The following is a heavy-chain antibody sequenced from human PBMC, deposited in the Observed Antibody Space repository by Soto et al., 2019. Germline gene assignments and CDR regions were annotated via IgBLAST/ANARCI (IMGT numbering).Heavy chain of an antibody. J-gene: IGHJ4*02. CDR3: TRSHSSSWFVARGDY. V-gene: IGHV3-49*03. CDR1: GFTFGDYA. D-gene: IGHD6-13*01. Sequence: PGGSLRLSCTASGFTFGDYAMSWFRQAPGKGLEWVGFIRSKDYGGTTEYAASVKGRFTISRDDSKSIAYLQMNSLKTEYTAVYYCTRSHSSSWFVARGDYWGQGTLVTVSS. CDR2: IRSKDYGGTT.